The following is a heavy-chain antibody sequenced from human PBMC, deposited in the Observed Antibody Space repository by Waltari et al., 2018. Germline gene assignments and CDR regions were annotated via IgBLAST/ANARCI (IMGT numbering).Heavy chain of an antibody. J-gene: IGHJ4*02. CDR1: GFTFGDYA. CDR3: TPLLYLGY. D-gene: IGHD3-10*01. V-gene: IGHV3-49*04. CDR2: IRSKAYGGTT. Sequence: EVQLVESGGGLVQPGRSLRLSCTASGFTFGDYAMSWVRQAPGKGLGWVGFIRSKAYGGTTAYAASVKGRFTISRDDSKNTAYLQMNSLKTEDTAVYYCTPLLYLGYWGQGTLVTVSS.